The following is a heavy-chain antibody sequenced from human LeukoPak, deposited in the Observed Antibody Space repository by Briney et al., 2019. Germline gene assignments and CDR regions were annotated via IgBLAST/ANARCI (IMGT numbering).Heavy chain of an antibody. J-gene: IGHJ4*02. CDR1: AFTFSSYA. CDR3: AKEWHPEGDY. V-gene: IGHV3-23*01. D-gene: IGHD5-12*01. Sequence: AGGSLRLSCAASAFTFSSYAMSWVRQAQGKGLEWVSAISGSGGSTYYADSVKGRFTISRDNSKNTLYLQMNSLRAEDTAVYYCAKEWHPEGDYWGQGALVTVSS. CDR2: ISGSGGST.